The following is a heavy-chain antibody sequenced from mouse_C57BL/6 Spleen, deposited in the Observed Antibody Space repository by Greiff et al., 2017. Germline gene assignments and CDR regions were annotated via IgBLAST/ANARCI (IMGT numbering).Heavy chain of an antibody. D-gene: IGHD1-1*01. Sequence: DVQLQESGAELVRPGASVKLSCTASGFNIKDDYMHWVKQRPEQGLEWIGWIDPENGDTESASKFQGKATITADTSSNTAYLQLSSLTSEDTAVYYCTTSITTVVAPSFAYWGQGTLVTVSA. CDR1: GFNIKDDY. J-gene: IGHJ3*01. CDR2: IDPENGDT. V-gene: IGHV14-4*01. CDR3: TTSITTVVAPSFAY.